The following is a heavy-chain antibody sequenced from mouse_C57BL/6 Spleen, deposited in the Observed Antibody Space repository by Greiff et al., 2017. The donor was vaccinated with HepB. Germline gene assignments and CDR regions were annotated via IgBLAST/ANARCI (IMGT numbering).Heavy chain of an antibody. CDR2: ISDGGSYT. D-gene: IGHD2-4*01. Sequence: DVKLVESGGGLVKPGGSLKLSCAASGFTFSSYAMSWVRQTPEKRLEWVATISDGGSYTYYPDNVKGRFTISRDNAKNNLYLQMSHLKSEDTAMYYCARGYYDYDEGFAYWGQGTLVTVSA. CDR3: ARGYYDYDEGFAY. CDR1: GFTFSSYA. V-gene: IGHV5-4*03. J-gene: IGHJ3*01.